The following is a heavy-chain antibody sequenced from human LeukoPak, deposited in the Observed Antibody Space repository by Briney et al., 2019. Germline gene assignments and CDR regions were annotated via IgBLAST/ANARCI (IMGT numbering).Heavy chain of an antibody. V-gene: IGHV5-51*01. CDR1: GYSFTSYW. CDR3: ARIYDFWSGYDAFDI. J-gene: IGHJ3*02. Sequence: GESLKISCKGSGYSFTSYWIGWVRQMPGKGLEWMGIIYPGDSDTRYSPSFQGQVTISADKSISTAYLQWSSLKASDTAMYYCARIYDFWSGYDAFDIWGQGTMVTVSS. D-gene: IGHD3-3*01. CDR2: IYPGDSDT.